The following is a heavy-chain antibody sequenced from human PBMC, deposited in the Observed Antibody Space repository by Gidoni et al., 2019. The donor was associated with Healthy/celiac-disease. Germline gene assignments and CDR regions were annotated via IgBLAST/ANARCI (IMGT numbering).Heavy chain of an antibody. J-gene: IGHJ3*02. D-gene: IGHD3-9*01. V-gene: IGHV4-34*01. Sequence: QVQLQQWGAGLLKPSETLSLTCAVYGGSFSGYYWSWIRQPPGKGLEWIGEINQSGSTNYNPSRKSRVTISVDTSKNQFSLKLSAVTAADTAVYYCAREGVRRYFDRVQVAFDIWGQGTMVTVSS. CDR3: AREGVRRYFDRVQVAFDI. CDR2: INQSGST. CDR1: GGSFSGYY.